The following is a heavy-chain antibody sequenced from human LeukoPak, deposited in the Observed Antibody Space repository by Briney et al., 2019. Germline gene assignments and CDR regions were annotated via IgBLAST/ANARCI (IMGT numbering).Heavy chain of an antibody. V-gene: IGHV3-13*01. CDR2: ISSVGDT. Sequence: PGGSLRLSCAVSGFTFSSYNMHWVRQVTGKGLEWVSGISSVGDTYYTDSVKGRFTISRDNSKNTLYLQMNSLRAEDTAVYYCARAEKIAVAGMGYYFDYWGQGTLVTVSS. D-gene: IGHD6-19*01. J-gene: IGHJ4*02. CDR3: ARAEKIAVAGMGYYFDY. CDR1: GFTFSSYN.